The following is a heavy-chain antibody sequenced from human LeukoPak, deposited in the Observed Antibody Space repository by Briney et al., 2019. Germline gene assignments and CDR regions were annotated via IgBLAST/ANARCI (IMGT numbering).Heavy chain of an antibody. CDR3: AGGTGVFDC. J-gene: IGHJ4*02. Sequence: QTLSLTCAISGDSISSNSAAWNWFRQYPSRGIEWLGMTYYRSKWYNDYAVSVKSRITINADTSKNQFSLQLSSVTPDDTAVYYCAGGTGVFDCWGQGTLVIVSS. CDR1: GDSISSNSAA. V-gene: IGHV6-1*01. CDR2: TYYRSKWYN. D-gene: IGHD7-27*01.